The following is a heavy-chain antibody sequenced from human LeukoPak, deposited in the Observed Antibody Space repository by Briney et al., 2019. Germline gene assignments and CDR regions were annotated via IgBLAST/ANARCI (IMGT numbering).Heavy chain of an antibody. J-gene: IGHJ6*02. Sequence: GGSLRLSCAVSGFTFSDYYMSWIRQAPGKGLEWLSYISNRGDTVYYADSVRGRFTISRDNAKNSLYLQMNSLRAEDTAVYYCARDRPSGYYYSYGMDVWGQGTTVTVSS. CDR1: GFTFSDYY. CDR2: ISNRGDTV. CDR3: ARDRPSGYYYSYGMDV. V-gene: IGHV3-11*01.